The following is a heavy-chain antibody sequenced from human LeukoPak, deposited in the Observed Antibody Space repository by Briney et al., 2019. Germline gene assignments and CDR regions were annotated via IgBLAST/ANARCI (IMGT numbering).Heavy chain of an antibody. CDR3: ATLGYDFWSGYYIWFDP. CDR2: IIPIFGTA. CDR1: GGTFSSYA. Sequence: SVKVSCKASGGTFSSYAISWVRQAPGQGLEWMGGIIPIFGTANYAQKFRGRVTITADESTSTAYMELSSLRSEDTAVYYCATLGYDFWSGYYIWFDPWGQGTLATVSS. D-gene: IGHD3-3*01. V-gene: IGHV1-69*13. J-gene: IGHJ5*02.